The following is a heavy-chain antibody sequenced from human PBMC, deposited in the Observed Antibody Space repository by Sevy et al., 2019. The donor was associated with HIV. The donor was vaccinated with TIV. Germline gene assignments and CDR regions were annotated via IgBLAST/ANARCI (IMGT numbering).Heavy chain of an antibody. CDR3: ARSEDSRTTVSYYYYGMHV. CDR2: ISYDGSNK. Sequence: GGSLRLSCAASGFTFSSYAMHWVRQAPGKGLEWVAVISYDGSNKYYADSVKGRFTISRDNSKNTLYLQMNSLRAEDTAVYYCARSEDSRTTVSYYYYGMHVWGQGTTVTVSS. CDR1: GFTFSSYA. V-gene: IGHV3-30-3*01. J-gene: IGHJ6*02. D-gene: IGHD6-6*01.